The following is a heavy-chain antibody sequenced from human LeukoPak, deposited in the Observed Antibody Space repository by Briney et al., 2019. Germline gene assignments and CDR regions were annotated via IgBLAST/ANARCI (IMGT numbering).Heavy chain of an antibody. D-gene: IGHD3-16*02. CDR2: IHPTTGIP. CDR1: GYSFTNYA. V-gene: IGHV7-4-1*02. CDR3: ARALDSLGGLSLPDY. Sequence: ASVKVSCKASGYSFTNYAMNWVRQAPGQGLEFMGWIHPTTGIPAYAQGFSGRFVFSLDTSVTTTYLQINDLKAEDTAVYFCARALDSLGGLSLPDYWGQGTLVTVSS. J-gene: IGHJ4*02.